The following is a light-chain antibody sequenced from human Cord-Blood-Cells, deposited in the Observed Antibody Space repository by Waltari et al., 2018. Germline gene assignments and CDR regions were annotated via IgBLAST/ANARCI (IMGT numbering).Light chain of an antibody. V-gene: IGLV3-19*01. J-gene: IGLJ3*02. CDR2: GKN. CDR1: SRRSYH. Sequence: SSELTQAPAVSVALGQTVRITCQGYSRRSYHASRYQQKPGQAPVLVIYGKNNRPSGIPDRFSGSSSGNTASLTITGAQAEDEADYYCNSRDSSGNHWVFGGGTKLTVL. CDR3: NSRDSSGNHWV.